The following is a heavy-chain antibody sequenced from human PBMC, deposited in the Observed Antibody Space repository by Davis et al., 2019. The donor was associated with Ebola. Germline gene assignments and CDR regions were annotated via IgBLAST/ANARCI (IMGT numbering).Heavy chain of an antibody. Sequence: GGSLRLSCAASGFTFNHYAMNWVRQVPGKGLGWVSAISGIGGSTYSADSVKGRRTISRDNSKNTLYMQMNSLRAEDTAIYFCAKDSNCNPHYFDCWGQGTLVTVSS. CDR3: AKDSNCNPHYFDC. J-gene: IGHJ4*02. CDR2: ISGIGGST. V-gene: IGHV3-23*01. D-gene: IGHD2/OR15-2a*01. CDR1: GFTFNHYA.